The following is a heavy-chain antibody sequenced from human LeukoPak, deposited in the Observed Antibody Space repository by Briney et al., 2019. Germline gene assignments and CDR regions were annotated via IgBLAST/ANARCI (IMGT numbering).Heavy chain of an antibody. CDR2: INHSGST. D-gene: IGHD3-9*01. CDR1: GGSISSSSYY. Sequence: SETLSLTCTVSGGSISSSSYYWSWIRQPPGKGLEWIGEINHSGSTNYNPSLKSRVTISVDTSKNQFSLKLSSVTAADTAVYYCARGSRRVERYFDWLFGGYFDYWGQGTLVTVSS. CDR3: ARGSRRVERYFDWLFGGYFDY. V-gene: IGHV4-39*07. J-gene: IGHJ4*02.